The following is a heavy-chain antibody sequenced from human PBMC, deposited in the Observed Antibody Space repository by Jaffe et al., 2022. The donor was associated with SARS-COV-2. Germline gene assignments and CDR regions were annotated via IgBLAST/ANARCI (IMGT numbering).Heavy chain of an antibody. Sequence: QVQLQESGPGLVKPSETLSLTCTVSGGSMSGYYWSWIRQPPGKGLEWIGYIYYSGNTNYNPSLKSRLTMSVDTSENQFSLKLTSVTAADTAVYYCARTIRLQWFGESLYYHYHMDVWGKGTPVTVSS. CDR3: ARTIRLQWFGESLYYHYHMDV. CDR2: IYYSGNT. V-gene: IGHV4-59*01. D-gene: IGHD3-10*01. CDR1: GGSMSGYY. J-gene: IGHJ6*03.